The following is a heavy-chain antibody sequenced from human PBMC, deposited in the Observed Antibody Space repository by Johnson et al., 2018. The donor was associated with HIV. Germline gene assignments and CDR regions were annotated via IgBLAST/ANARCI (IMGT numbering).Heavy chain of an antibody. Sequence: VQLVESGGGLIQPGGSLRLSCAASGFTFSDYYMSWVRQAPGKGLECVSVIYSGGSTYYADSVKGRFTISRDNSKNTLYLQMNSLRAEDTAVYYCARAGVVFSTASHDAFDIWGQGTMVTVSS. V-gene: IGHV3-53*01. CDR1: GFTFSDYY. CDR3: ARAGVVFSTASHDAFDI. J-gene: IGHJ3*02. D-gene: IGHD2-21*01. CDR2: IYSGGST.